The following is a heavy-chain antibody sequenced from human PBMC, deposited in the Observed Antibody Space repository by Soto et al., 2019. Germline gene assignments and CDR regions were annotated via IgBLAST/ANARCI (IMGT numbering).Heavy chain of an antibody. V-gene: IGHV3-23*01. Sequence: EVQLLESGGGLVQPGGSLRLSCAASDSTVRSYAMTWVRQAPGKGLEWVSGISGSGDITYLADSVKGRFTISRDNCKNTLYLQMNSLRGEDTAVYYCARTRVGITTLRGGMDVWGQGTTVTVSS. CDR3: ARTRVGITTLRGGMDV. CDR2: ISGSGDIT. CDR1: DSTVRSYA. J-gene: IGHJ6*02. D-gene: IGHD1-26*01.